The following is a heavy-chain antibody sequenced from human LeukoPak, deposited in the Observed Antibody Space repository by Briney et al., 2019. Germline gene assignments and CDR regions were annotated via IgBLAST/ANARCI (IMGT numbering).Heavy chain of an antibody. CDR1: GFTFSSYE. V-gene: IGHV3-48*03. Sequence: PGGSLRLSCAASGFTFSSYEMNWVRQAPGKGLERVSYISSSGSTIYYADPVKGRFTISRDNAKNSLYLQMNSLRAEDTAVYYCASRGYYDSSGYYSTDWGQGTLVTVSS. D-gene: IGHD3-22*01. J-gene: IGHJ4*02. CDR3: ASRGYYDSSGYYSTD. CDR2: ISSSGSTI.